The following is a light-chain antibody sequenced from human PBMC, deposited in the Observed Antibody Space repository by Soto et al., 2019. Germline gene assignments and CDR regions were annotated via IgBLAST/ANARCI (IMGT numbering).Light chain of an antibody. V-gene: IGKV1-39*01. CDR2: AAS. CDR1: QSISSY. Sequence: DIHITHYPSSLSASVGCIFTITCLSSQSISSYLNWYQQKPGKAPKLLIYAASTLQSGVPSRFSGSGSGTDFTLTISSLQPEDFATYYCQESYSTPRWAFGQGTKVDIK. J-gene: IGKJ1*01. CDR3: QESYSTPRWA.